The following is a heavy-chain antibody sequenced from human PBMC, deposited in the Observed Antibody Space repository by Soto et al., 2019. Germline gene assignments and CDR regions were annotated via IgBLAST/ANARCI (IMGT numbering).Heavy chain of an antibody. J-gene: IGHJ4*02. Sequence: QVQLVESGGGVVQPGRSLRLSCAASGFTFSSYAMHWVRQAPGKGLEWVAVISYDGSNKYYADSVKGRFTISRDNSKNTVYLQRNSLRAEDTAVYYCLAYYYDSSGYPVADYWGQGTLVTVSS. D-gene: IGHD3-22*01. CDR3: LAYYYDSSGYPVADY. CDR1: GFTFSSYA. CDR2: ISYDGSNK. V-gene: IGHV3-30-3*01.